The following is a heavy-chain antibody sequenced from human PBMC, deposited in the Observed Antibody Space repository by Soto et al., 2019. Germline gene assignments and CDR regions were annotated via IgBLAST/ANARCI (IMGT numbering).Heavy chain of an antibody. CDR3: AGVDTAMVSAFDI. Sequence: SETLSLTCAVSGYFISSGYYWGWIRQPPGKGLEWIGSIYHSGSTYYNPSLKSRVTISVDTSKNQFSLKLSSVTAADTAVYYCAGVDTAMVSAFDISGQGTIVTV. V-gene: IGHV4-38-2*01. CDR1: GYFISSGYY. D-gene: IGHD5-18*01. J-gene: IGHJ3*02. CDR2: IYHSGST.